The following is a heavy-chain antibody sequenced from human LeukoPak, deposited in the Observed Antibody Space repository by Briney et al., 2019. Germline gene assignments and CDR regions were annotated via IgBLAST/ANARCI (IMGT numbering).Heavy chain of an antibody. CDR3: GGEFSSSPASWDV. Sequence: PGRSLRLSCAASGFTFSRYGMHWVRQAPGKGLEWVAVIWYDETNKYHADSVKGRFTISRDNSKNTLYLQMNSLRAEDTAVYYCGGEFSSSPASWDVWGQGTTVTVSS. V-gene: IGHV3-33*01. CDR1: GFTFSRYG. CDR2: IWYDETNK. D-gene: IGHD6-13*01. J-gene: IGHJ6*02.